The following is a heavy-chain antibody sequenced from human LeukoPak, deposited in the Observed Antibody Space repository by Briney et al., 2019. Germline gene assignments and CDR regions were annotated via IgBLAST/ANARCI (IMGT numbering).Heavy chain of an antibody. CDR1: GGSISSSSYY. CDR3: ASFSANRGGY. J-gene: IGHJ4*02. CDR2: IYYSGST. Sequence: SETLSLTCTVSGGSISSSSYYWGWIRQPPGKGLEWIGSIYYSGSTYYNPSLKSRVTISVDTSKNQFSLKLSSVAAADTAVYYCASFSANRGGYWGQGTLVTVSS. V-gene: IGHV4-39*07. D-gene: IGHD7-27*01.